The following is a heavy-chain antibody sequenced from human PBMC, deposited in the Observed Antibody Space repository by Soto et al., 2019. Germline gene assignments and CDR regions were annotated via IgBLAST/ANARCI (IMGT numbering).Heavy chain of an antibody. J-gene: IGHJ3*02. CDR2: INAGNGNT. CDR1: GYTFTSYA. D-gene: IGHD3-22*01. V-gene: IGHV1-3*01. Sequence: ASVKVSCKASGYTFTSYAMHWVRQAPGQRLEWMGWINAGNGNTKYSQKFQGRVTITRDTSASTAYMELSSLRSEDTAVYYCAREIQRITMIVVVHDAFDIWGQGTMVTVSS. CDR3: AREIQRITMIVVVHDAFDI.